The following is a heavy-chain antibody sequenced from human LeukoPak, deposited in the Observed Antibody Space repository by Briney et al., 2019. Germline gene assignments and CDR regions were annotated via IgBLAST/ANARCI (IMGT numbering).Heavy chain of an antibody. Sequence: ASVKVSCTASGYTFTGYYMHWVRQAPGQGLEWMGWINPNSGGTNYAQKLQDRVTMTTDTSTSTAYMELRSLRSDDTAMYYCAREGIRIAAAGTIDYWGQGTLVTVSS. D-gene: IGHD6-13*01. V-gene: IGHV1-2*02. CDR1: GYTFTGYY. CDR3: AREGIRIAAAGTIDY. J-gene: IGHJ4*02. CDR2: INPNSGGT.